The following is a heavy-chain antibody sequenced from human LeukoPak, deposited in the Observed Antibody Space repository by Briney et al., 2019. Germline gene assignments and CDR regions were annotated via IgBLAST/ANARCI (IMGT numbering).Heavy chain of an antibody. D-gene: IGHD1-26*01. V-gene: IGHV3-7*05. CDR1: RFTFSNYW. CDR2: IKQDGGEK. J-gene: IGHJ3*02. Sequence: GGSLRLSCAASRFTFSNYWMSWVRQAPGKGLEWVANIKQDGGEKYYVASVKGRFTISRDNAKNSLYLQMNSLRAGDTAVYYCATDHLRVGATGASDTWGQGTMVTVSS. CDR3: ATDHLRVGATGASDT.